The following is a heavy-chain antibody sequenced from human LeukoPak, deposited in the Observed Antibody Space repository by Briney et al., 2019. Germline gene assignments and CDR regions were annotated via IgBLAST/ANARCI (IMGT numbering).Heavy chain of an antibody. CDR1: GGTFSSYA. Sequence: SVKVSCKASGGTFSSYAISWVRQAPGQGLEWMGRIIPIFGIANYAQKVQGRVTITADKSTSTAYMELSSPRSEDTAVYYCARIPDTGYYYGMDVWGQGTTVTVSS. V-gene: IGHV1-69*04. CDR2: IIPIFGIA. J-gene: IGHJ6*02. CDR3: ARIPDTGYYYGMDV. D-gene: IGHD5-18*01.